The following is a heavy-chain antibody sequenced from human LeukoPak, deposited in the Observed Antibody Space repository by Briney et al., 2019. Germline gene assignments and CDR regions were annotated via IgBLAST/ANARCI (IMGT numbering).Heavy chain of an antibody. J-gene: IGHJ5*02. D-gene: IGHD2-8*01. CDR3: ARAPRILYLMYWFDP. Sequence: SETLSLTCAVYGGSFSGYYWSWIRQPPGKGLEWIGEINHSGSTNYNPSLKSRVTISADTSKNQFSLKLSSVTAADTAVYYCARAPRILYLMYWFDPWGQGTLVTVSS. CDR1: GGSFSGYY. CDR2: INHSGST. V-gene: IGHV4-34*01.